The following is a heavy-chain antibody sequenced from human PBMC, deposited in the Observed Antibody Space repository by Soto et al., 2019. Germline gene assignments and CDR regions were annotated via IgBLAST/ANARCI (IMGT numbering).Heavy chain of an antibody. CDR1: GFTFSSYS. V-gene: IGHV3-21*01. CDR3: ARDVPAGTKTGTFDY. J-gene: IGHJ4*02. Sequence: PGGSLRLSCAASGFTFSSYSMNWVRQAPGKGLEWVSSISGSSTYIYYADSVKGRFTISRDNAKNSLYLQMNSLRAEDTAVYFCARDVPAGTKTGTFDYWGQGTLVTVSS. CDR2: ISGSSTYI. D-gene: IGHD6-19*01.